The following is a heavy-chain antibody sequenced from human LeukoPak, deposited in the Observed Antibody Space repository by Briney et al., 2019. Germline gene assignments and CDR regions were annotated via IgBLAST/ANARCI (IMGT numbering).Heavy chain of an antibody. CDR3: ASIRFLEWLLAFDY. D-gene: IGHD3-3*01. J-gene: IGHJ4*02. CDR2: IYHSGST. Sequence: SETLSLTCTVSGYSISSGYYWGWIRQPPGKGLEWIGSIYHSGSTYYNPSLKSRVTISVDTSKNQFSLKLSSVTAADTAVYYCASIRFLEWLLAFDYWGQGTLVTVSS. V-gene: IGHV4-38-2*02. CDR1: GYSISSGYY.